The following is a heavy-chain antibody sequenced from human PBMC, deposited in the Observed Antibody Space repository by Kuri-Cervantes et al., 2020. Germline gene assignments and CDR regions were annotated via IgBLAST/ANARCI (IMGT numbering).Heavy chain of an antibody. J-gene: IGHJ4*02. D-gene: IGHD3-22*01. V-gene: IGHV3-21*04. CDR1: GFTFSSYS. CDR2: ISSSSSYI. Sequence: GESLKISCAASGFTFSSYSMNWVRQAPGKGLEWVSSISSSSSYIYYADSVKGRFTISRDNAKNSLYLQMNSLRAEDTAVYYCARDWDDSSGLSFKHWGQGTLVTVSS. CDR3: ARDWDDSSGLSFKH.